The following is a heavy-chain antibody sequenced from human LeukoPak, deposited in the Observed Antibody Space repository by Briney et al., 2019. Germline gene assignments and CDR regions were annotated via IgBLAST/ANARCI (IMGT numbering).Heavy chain of an antibody. Sequence: ASVKVSCKASGYTFTGYYMHWVRQAPGQGLEWMGRINPNSGGTNYAQKFQGRITMTRDTAISTAYMELSRLRSDDTAVYYCASTFRTRGYYMDVWGKGTTVTVFS. D-gene: IGHD3-10*01. J-gene: IGHJ6*03. CDR1: GYTFTGYY. CDR3: ASTFRTRGYYMDV. V-gene: IGHV1-2*06. CDR2: INPNSGGT.